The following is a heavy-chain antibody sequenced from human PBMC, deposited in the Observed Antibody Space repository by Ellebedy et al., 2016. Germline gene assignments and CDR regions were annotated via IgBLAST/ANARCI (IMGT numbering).Heavy chain of an antibody. CDR2: ISTYNGNA. J-gene: IGHJ4*02. Sequence: ASVKVSXXASGYTFSSYGIGWVRQAPGQGLEWMGWISTYNGNANYAQKFQGRVTMTTDTSTHTAYMDLRSLRSDDTAMYYCAKTSGWGYGENWGQGTLVTVSS. D-gene: IGHD3-10*01. CDR1: GYTFSSYG. V-gene: IGHV1-18*01. CDR3: AKTSGWGYGEN.